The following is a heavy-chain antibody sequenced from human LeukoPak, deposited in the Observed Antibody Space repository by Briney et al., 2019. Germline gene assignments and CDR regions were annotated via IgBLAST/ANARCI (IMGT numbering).Heavy chain of an antibody. CDR2: ISYTGST. V-gene: IGHV4-59*08. Sequence: PSETLSLTCTVSSDSIPSPYWSWIRQSPGKGLEWIAYISYTGSTRYNPSFKSRVTVSIDTSKNQFSLRLTSVTAADTAVYYCARHFTVGGNYYFGHWDQGTPGTVSS. D-gene: IGHD3-10*01. CDR3: ARHFTVGGNYYFGH. CDR1: SDSIPSPY. J-gene: IGHJ4*02.